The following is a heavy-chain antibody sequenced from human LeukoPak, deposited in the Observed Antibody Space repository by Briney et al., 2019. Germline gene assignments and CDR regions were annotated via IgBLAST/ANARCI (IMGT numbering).Heavy chain of an antibody. V-gene: IGHV4-39*07. CDR2: ISYSGNT. D-gene: IGHD6-13*01. J-gene: IGHJ4*02. Sequence: SETLSLTCTVSGGSISSSDFYWGWIRQPPGKGLEWIGGISYSGNTYYNPSLKSRVTISVDTSKNQFSLKLSSVTAADTAVYYCAREWVEYSSSWHYFDYWGQGTLVTVSS. CDR3: AREWVEYSSSWHYFDY. CDR1: GGSISSSDFY.